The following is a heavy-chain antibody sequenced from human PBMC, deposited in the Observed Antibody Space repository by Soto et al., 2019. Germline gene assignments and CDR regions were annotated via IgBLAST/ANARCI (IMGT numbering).Heavy chain of an antibody. J-gene: IGHJ4*02. CDR1: GFTFSGSW. CDR2: INGDGSGT. V-gene: IGHV3-74*01. D-gene: IGHD3-10*01. CDR3: ARGIFGSGTANDY. Sequence: EVQLVESGGGLVQPGGSLRLSCAASGFTFSGSWMHWGRQAPGTGLVWVSRINGDGSGTSYADFVKGRFTISRDDAKNTLFLQMNGLRAEDTAVYYCARGIFGSGTANDYWGQGTLVTVSS.